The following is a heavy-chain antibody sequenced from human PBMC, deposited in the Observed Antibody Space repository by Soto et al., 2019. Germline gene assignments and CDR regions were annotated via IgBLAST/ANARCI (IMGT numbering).Heavy chain of an antibody. V-gene: IGHV4-39*01. Sequence: QLQLQESGPGLVKPSETLSLTCTVSGGSISSSSYYWGWIRQPPGKGLEWIGSIYYSGSTYYNPSLKSRVTISVDTSKNQFSLKLSSVTAADTAVYYCARQGWGEERITMVRGVTQRGGRFFDYWGQGTLVTVSS. CDR3: ARQGWGEERITMVRGVTQRGGRFFDY. J-gene: IGHJ4*02. CDR1: GGSISSSSYY. D-gene: IGHD3-10*01. CDR2: IYYSGST.